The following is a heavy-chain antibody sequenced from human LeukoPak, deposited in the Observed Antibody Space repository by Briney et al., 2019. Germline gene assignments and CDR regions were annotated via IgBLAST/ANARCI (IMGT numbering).Heavy chain of an antibody. CDR2: INHSGST. V-gene: IGHV4-34*01. CDR3: ARGLGRAGP. D-gene: IGHD6-19*01. CDR1: GGSFSGYY. Sequence: SETLSLTCAVYGGSFSGYYWSWIRQPPGEGLEWIGEINHSGSTNYNPSLKSRVTISVDTSKNQFSLKLSSVTAADTAVYYCARGLGRAGPWGQGTLVTVSS. J-gene: IGHJ5*02.